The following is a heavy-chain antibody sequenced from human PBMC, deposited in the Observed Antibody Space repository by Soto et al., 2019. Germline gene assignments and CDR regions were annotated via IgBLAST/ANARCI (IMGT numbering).Heavy chain of an antibody. D-gene: IGHD4-17*01. CDR2: IKFDGSFT. Sequence: EVQLVESGGGLVQPGGSLRLSCVASGFTFSDYWMHWVRQAPGKVLVWVSRIKFDGSFTSHADSVKGRFTISRDNARNTVHLQMDSLRAEDTGVYYCARGLRNYYGVDVWGQGTTVTVSS. CDR1: GFTFSDYW. CDR3: ARGLRNYYGVDV. J-gene: IGHJ6*02. V-gene: IGHV3-74*01.